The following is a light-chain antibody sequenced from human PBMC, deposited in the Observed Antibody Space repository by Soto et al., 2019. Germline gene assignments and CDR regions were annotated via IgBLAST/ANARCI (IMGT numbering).Light chain of an antibody. J-gene: IGKJ3*01. Sequence: STECAGRVSWSSGERASLSRRASQRVSAVYFAWYQQKPGQAPRLLIYGASNRATGIPARFRGSWSGTDFTLTISRLEPEDFAAYYCQQYCRSPPVFGPGTKVDIK. V-gene: IGKV3-20*01. CDR3: QQYCRSPPV. CDR1: QRVSAVY. CDR2: GAS.